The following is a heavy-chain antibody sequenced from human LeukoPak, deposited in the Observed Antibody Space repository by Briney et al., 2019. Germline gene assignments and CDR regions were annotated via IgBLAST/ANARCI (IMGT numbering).Heavy chain of an antibody. CDR2: IDSSGTTV. CDR1: GFIFSSYE. J-gene: IGHJ4*02. V-gene: IGHV3-48*03. D-gene: IGHD3-10*01. Sequence: PGGSLRLSCAASGFIFSSYEMNWVRQASGKGLEWISFIDSSGTTVFYADSVKGRFTISRDNAKSSLYLEMDSLRAEDTAVYYCAKNPFVGYGSDYFDDWGQGTLVTVSS. CDR3: AKNPFVGYGSDYFDD.